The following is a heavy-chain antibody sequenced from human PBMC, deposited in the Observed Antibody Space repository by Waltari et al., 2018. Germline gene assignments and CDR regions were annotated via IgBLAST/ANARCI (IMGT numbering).Heavy chain of an antibody. J-gene: IGHJ4*02. CDR3: ARKAGSGYPYGPFYYDN. D-gene: IGHD5-12*01. CDR1: GFRFGDYW. Sequence: EVHLAESGGGVVQPGGSLRLSCTGSGFRFGDYWMHWVRQAPGKGLEWVSRLTVDGGYISYGDSVKGRFTISRDNAKNTVFLQLNSLRADDTAVYFCARKAGSGYPYGPFYYDNWGQGTLVTVSS. CDR2: LTVDGGYI. V-gene: IGHV3-74*01.